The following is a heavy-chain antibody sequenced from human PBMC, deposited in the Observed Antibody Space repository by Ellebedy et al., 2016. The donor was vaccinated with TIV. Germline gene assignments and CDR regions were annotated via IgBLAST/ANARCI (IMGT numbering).Heavy chain of an antibody. V-gene: IGHV3-23*01. CDR1: GFTFSNYA. CDR3: AKGRYYFDH. J-gene: IGHJ4*02. Sequence: GESLKISCAASGFTFSNYAMSWVRQAPGKGLEWVSAISSGGGSTYYTDSLKGRFTISRDNSKNTLYLQMNSLRAEDTAVYYCAKGRYYFDHWGQGTLVTVSS. CDR2: ISSGGGST.